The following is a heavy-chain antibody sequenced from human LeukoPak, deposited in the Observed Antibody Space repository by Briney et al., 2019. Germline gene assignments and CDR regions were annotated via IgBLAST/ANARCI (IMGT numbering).Heavy chain of an antibody. D-gene: IGHD3-9*01. CDR1: GYTFTSYD. CDR3: ARGLRYFDWLLSY. Sequence: ASVKVSCKATGYTFTSYDINWVRQATGQGLEWMGWMNPTSGNTGYAQKFQGRVTMTRNTSISTAYMELSSLRSEDTAVYYCARGLRYFDWLLSYWGQGTLVTVSS. V-gene: IGHV1-8*01. CDR2: MNPTSGNT. J-gene: IGHJ4*02.